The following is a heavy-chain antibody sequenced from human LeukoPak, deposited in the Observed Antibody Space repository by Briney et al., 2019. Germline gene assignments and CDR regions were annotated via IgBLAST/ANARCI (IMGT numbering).Heavy chain of an antibody. CDR1: GFTFSDYY. J-gene: IGHJ6*02. CDR3: ARDLTIAAAAPSRYYYYGMDV. CDR2: ISSSGSTI. Sequence: GGSLRLSCAASGFTFSDYYMSWIRQAPGKGLEWVSYISSSGSTIYYADSVNGRFTISRDNAKNSLYLQMNSLRAEDTAVYYCARDLTIAAAAPSRYYYYGMDVWGQGATVTVSS. D-gene: IGHD6-13*01. V-gene: IGHV3-11*04.